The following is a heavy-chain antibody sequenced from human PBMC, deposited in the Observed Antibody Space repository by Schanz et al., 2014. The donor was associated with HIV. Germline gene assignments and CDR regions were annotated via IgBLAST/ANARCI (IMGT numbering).Heavy chain of an antibody. J-gene: IGHJ6*02. Sequence: QLLESGGGLVQPGGSLRLSCAASGFIFADYAMHWVRQAPGKGLEWVSTISWNSGSIGYADSVKGRFTISRDNSKNTLYLQMNSLRAEDTAVYYCARRSTPGGYYGMDVWGQGTTVTVSS. CDR3: ARRSTPGGYYGMDV. V-gene: IGHV3-9*01. D-gene: IGHD2-15*01. CDR2: ISWNSGSI. CDR1: GFIFADYA.